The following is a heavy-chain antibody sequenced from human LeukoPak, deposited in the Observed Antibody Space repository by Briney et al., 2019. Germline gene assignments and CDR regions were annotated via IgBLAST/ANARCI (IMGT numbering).Heavy chain of an antibody. Sequence: ASVKVSCKASGYTFTSYYLHWVRQAPGQGLEWMGIINPSGGSTSYAQKFQGRVTMTRDTSTSTVYMELSSLRSEDTAVYYCARTTFGLQADYWGQGTLVTVSS. J-gene: IGHJ4*02. CDR2: INPSGGST. CDR3: ARTTFGLQADY. D-gene: IGHD3-16*01. V-gene: IGHV1-46*01. CDR1: GYTFTSYY.